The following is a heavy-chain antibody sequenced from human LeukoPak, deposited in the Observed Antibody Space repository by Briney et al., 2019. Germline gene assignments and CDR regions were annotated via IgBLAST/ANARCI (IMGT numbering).Heavy chain of an antibody. CDR1: GFTFRSYE. J-gene: IGHJ6*02. Sequence: PGGSLRLSCEASGFTFRSYEMNWVRQAPGKGLEWVSYSSGDGRTMYYADSVKGRFTISRDSGTNSLYLQMNSLRAEDTAVYYCARGDGVATRYYYGLGVWGQGTTVTVSS. D-gene: IGHD5-12*01. CDR3: ARGDGVATRYYYGLGV. V-gene: IGHV3-48*03. CDR2: SSGDGRTM.